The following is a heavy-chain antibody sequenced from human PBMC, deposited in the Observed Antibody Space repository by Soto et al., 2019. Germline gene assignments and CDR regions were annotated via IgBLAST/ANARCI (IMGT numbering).Heavy chain of an antibody. CDR3: AREEPSGEGAYDY. J-gene: IGHJ4*02. Sequence: QVQLVEPGGGVVQPGRSLRLSCAASGFTFSSYAMHWVRQAPGKGLEWVAVISYDGSNKYYADSVKGRFTISRDNSKNTLYLQMNSLRAEDTAVYYCAREEPSGEGAYDYWGQGTLVTVSS. V-gene: IGHV3-30-3*01. CDR1: GFTFSSYA. CDR2: ISYDGSNK. D-gene: IGHD1-26*01.